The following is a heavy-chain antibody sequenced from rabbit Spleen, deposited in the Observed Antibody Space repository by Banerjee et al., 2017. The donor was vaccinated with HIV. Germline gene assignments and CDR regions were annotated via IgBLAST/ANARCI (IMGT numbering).Heavy chain of an antibody. CDR1: GIDFSSYYD. D-gene: IGHD7-1*01. Sequence: QEQLVESGGGLVKPGASLTLTCTASGIDFSSYYDMCWVRQAPGKGLEWVACAYAGSSGSTYSATWAKGRFTISKTSSTTVTLQMTSLTAADTATYFCARDTGTSFSTYGMDLWGPGTLVTVS. J-gene: IGHJ6*01. CDR3: ARDTGTSFSTYGMDL. V-gene: IGHV1S45*01. CDR2: AYAGSSGST.